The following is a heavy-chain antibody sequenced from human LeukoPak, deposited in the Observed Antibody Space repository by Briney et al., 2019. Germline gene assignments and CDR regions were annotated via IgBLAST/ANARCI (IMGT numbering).Heavy chain of an antibody. D-gene: IGHD6-19*01. V-gene: IGHV4-39*07. J-gene: IGHJ4*02. Sequence: SETLSLTCTVSGGSISSSSYYWGWIRQPPGKGLEWIGSIYYSGSTYYNPSLKSRVTISVDTSKNQFSLKLSSVTAADTAVYYCARGYSSLLDYWGQGTLVTVSS. CDR2: IYYSGST. CDR1: GGSISSSSYY. CDR3: ARGYSSLLDY.